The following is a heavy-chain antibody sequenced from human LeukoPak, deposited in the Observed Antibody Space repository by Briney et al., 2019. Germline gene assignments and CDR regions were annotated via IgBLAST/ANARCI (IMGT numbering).Heavy chain of an antibody. J-gene: IGHJ4*02. D-gene: IGHD6-13*01. Sequence: GGSLRLSCAASGLTFSSYWMSWFRQAPGKGPEWVANIKPDGSGKYYEDSVKGRFTISRDNAENSLFLHMNSLRAEDTAVYYCARCAVAAAGDYWGRGTLVTVSS. CDR2: IKPDGSGK. CDR3: ARCAVAAAGDY. CDR1: GLTFSSYW. V-gene: IGHV3-7*01.